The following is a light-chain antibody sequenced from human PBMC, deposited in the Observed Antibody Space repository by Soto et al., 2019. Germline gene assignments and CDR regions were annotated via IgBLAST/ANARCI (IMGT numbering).Light chain of an antibody. Sequence: EIVVTQSPATLSVSPGERATLSCRASQSVGNNFAWYQQKPGQAPRLLIFPTSSRATGVPARFSGSGSGTDVLLTISSLQAEDVAVYYCQQYGDWPLTFGGGDKVEIE. CDR1: QSVGNN. J-gene: IGKJ4*01. CDR3: QQYGDWPLT. V-gene: IGKV3-15*01. CDR2: PTS.